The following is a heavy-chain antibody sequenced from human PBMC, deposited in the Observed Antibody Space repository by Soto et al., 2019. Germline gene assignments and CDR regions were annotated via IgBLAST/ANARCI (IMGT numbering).Heavy chain of an antibody. D-gene: IGHD1-26*01. CDR1: GGTFSSYA. CDR2: NIPIFGTA. J-gene: IGHJ4*02. Sequence: QVQLVQSGAEVKKPGSSVKVSCKASGGTFSSYAISWVRQAPGQGLEWMGGNIPIFGTANYTQKFQHRVTITAHESTSTAYMELSSLISEDTAVYYCARESRELLVFDYWGQGTLVTVSS. V-gene: IGHV1-69*01. CDR3: ARESRELLVFDY.